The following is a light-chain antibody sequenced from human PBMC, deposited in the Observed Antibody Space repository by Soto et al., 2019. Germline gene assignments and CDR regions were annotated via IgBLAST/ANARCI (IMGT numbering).Light chain of an antibody. J-gene: IGKJ1*01. CDR1: QSVGSTY. CDR2: GAS. CDR3: QQYGSLPRS. Sequence: EIVLTQSPGTLSLSPGERATLSCRASQSVGSTYLAWYQHKLGQAPRLLIYGASSKASGIPDRFSGSGSGTDFTLTITKLEPEDFAVYYCQQYGSLPRSFGQGTKVEVK. V-gene: IGKV3-20*01.